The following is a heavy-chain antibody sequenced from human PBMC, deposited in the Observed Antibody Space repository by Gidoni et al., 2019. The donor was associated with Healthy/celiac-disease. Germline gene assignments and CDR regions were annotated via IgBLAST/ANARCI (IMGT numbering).Heavy chain of an antibody. CDR3: ARGDNRGSYFDY. CDR2: IYYSGST. Sequence: QVQLQESGPGLVKPSQTLSLTCAVSGGPISSGGYSWSWIRQPPGKGLEWIGYIYYSGSTYYNPSLKSRVTISVDTSKNQFSLKLSSVTAADTAVYYCARGDNRGSYFDYWGQGTLVTVSS. V-gene: IGHV4-30-4*07. D-gene: IGHD1-26*01. CDR1: GGPISSGGYS. J-gene: IGHJ4*02.